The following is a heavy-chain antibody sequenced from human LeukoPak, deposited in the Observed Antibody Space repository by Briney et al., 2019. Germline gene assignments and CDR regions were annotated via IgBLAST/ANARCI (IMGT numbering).Heavy chain of an antibody. V-gene: IGHV4-59*01. Sequence: PSETLSLTCTVSGGSISSYYWSWIRQPPGKGLEWIGYIYYSGSTNYNPSLKSRVTISVDTSKNQFSLKLSSVTAADTAVYYCASTNHRFWYFDLWGRGTLVTVSS. CDR3: ASTNHRFWYFDL. D-gene: IGHD3-3*01. CDR2: IYYSGST. J-gene: IGHJ2*01. CDR1: GGSISSYY.